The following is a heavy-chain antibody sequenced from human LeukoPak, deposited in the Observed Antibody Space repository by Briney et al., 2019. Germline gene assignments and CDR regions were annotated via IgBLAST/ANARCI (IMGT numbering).Heavy chain of an antibody. CDR2: ISSSGLII. CDR1: GFTFNTYN. CDR3: ARFSNWNSLYNWFDP. V-gene: IGHV3-21*04. D-gene: IGHD1-1*01. J-gene: IGHJ5*02. Sequence: GGSLRLSCTAAGFTFNTYNMNWVRQAPGKGLEWVSSISSSGLIIYYAESLKGRFTISRDNTKNSLWLQMDSLRVEDTAMYYCARFSNWNSLYNWFDPWGQGTLVTVSS.